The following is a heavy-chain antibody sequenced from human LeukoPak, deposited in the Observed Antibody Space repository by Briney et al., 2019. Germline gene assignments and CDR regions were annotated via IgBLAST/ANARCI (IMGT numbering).Heavy chain of an antibody. D-gene: IGHD5-12*01. V-gene: IGHV4-34*01. Sequence: SETLSLTCAVYGGSFSGYYWSWIRQPPGEGLEWIGEINHSGSTNYNSSLKSRVTISVDTSKNQFSLKLSSVTAADTAVYYCARGPRGYSGYLKYWGQGTLVTVSS. J-gene: IGHJ4*02. CDR3: ARGPRGYSGYLKY. CDR1: GGSFSGYY. CDR2: INHSGST.